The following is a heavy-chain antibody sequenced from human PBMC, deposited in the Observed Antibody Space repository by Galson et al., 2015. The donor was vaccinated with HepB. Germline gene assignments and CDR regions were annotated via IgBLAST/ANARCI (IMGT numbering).Heavy chain of an antibody. CDR3: AARPLGNCSAGGCPDY. D-gene: IGHD2-15*01. CDR1: GFTFSNSA. CDR2: IVVGSGNT. Sequence: SVKVSCKASGFTFSNSAVQWVRQARGQRLEWIGWIVVGSGNTNSAQKFQERVTSTRDMSTSTASMELSSLRSEDTAVYYCAARPLGNCSAGGCPDYWGQGTLVTVSS. J-gene: IGHJ4*02. V-gene: IGHV1-58*01.